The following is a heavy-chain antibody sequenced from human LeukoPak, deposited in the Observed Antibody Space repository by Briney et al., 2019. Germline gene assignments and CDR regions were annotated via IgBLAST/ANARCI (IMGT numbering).Heavy chain of an antibody. J-gene: IGHJ4*02. CDR1: GFTFSSYS. CDR2: VSGSGST. D-gene: IGHD3-16*01. V-gene: IGHV3-23*01. Sequence: PGGSLRLSCAASGFTFSSYSMNWVRQAPGKGLEWVSAVSGSGSTSYADSVKGRFTISRDNSKNTVFLQMNSLRAEDTAVYYCAKAYGNTYAFDFWGQGTLVTVSS. CDR3: AKAYGNTYAFDF.